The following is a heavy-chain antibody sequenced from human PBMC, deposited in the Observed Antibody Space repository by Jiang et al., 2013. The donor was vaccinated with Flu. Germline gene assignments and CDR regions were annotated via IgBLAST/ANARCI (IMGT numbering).Heavy chain of an antibody. CDR2: INPSGGST. V-gene: IGHV1-46*01. D-gene: IGHD3-10*01. CDR1: GYTFTSYY. Sequence: SGAEVKKPGASVKVSCKASGYTFTSYYMHWVRQAPGQGLEWMGIINPSGGSTSYAQKFQGRVTMTRDTSTNTVYMELSSLRSEDTAVYYCARGVGWFGVRGWFDPWGQGTLVTVSS. J-gene: IGHJ5*02. CDR3: ARGVGWFGVRGWFDP.